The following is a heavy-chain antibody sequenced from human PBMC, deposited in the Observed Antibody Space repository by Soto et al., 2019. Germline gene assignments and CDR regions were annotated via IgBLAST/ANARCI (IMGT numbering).Heavy chain of an antibody. CDR2: IIPIFGTT. D-gene: IGHD1-26*01. Sequence: VHLVQSGAEVKKPGSSVKVSCTASGGTFGTYIISWVRQGPGQGLEWMGGIIPIFGTTTYAQKFQGRVTITADESSGTAYMDLSSLRSGDTALYYCTVRSMGDVDSWGQGTLVAVSS. V-gene: IGHV1-69*01. CDR3: TVRSMGDVDS. J-gene: IGHJ4*02. CDR1: GGTFGTYI.